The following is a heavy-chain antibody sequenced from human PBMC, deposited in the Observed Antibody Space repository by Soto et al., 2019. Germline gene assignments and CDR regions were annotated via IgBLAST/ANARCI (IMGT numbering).Heavy chain of an antibody. V-gene: IGHV4-59*01. Sequence: PSETLSLTCTVSGGSISSYYWSWIRQPPGKGLEWIGYIYYSGSTNYNPSLKSRVTISVDTSKNQFSLKLSSVTAADTAVYYCARYSDYYDSSGYYGWFDPWGQGTLVTVYS. CDR3: ARYSDYYDSSGYYGWFDP. CDR1: GGSISSYY. D-gene: IGHD3-22*01. CDR2: IYYSGST. J-gene: IGHJ5*02.